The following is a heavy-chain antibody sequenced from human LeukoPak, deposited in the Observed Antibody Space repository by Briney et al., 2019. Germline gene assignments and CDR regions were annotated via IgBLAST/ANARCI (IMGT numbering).Heavy chain of an antibody. CDR2: IYQSGTT. Sequence: SETLSLTCVVSGGSISSGAYSGSWLRQPPGKGLEWIGYIYQSGTTTYNPSLKSRLTMSLDRSRNQFSLRLSSVTAADTAVYYCAADYGSGSYRFDYWGQGTLVTVSS. CDR3: AADYGSGSYRFDY. V-gene: IGHV4-30-2*01. J-gene: IGHJ4*02. CDR1: GGSISSGAYS. D-gene: IGHD3-10*01.